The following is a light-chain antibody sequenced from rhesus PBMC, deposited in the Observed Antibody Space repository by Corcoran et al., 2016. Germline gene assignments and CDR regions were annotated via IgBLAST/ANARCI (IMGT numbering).Light chain of an antibody. J-gene: IGKJ3*01. Sequence: DIQMTQSLSSLSASVGDRVTIICRASQDISTDLAWYQQKPGKTPTFLIYGASTLETGIPSRFRGVGSGTDFTLTISSLQSDDFATYCFQHYFSPPFAFGPGTNL. CDR3: QHYFSPPFA. V-gene: IGKV1S17*01. CDR2: GAS. CDR1: QDISTD.